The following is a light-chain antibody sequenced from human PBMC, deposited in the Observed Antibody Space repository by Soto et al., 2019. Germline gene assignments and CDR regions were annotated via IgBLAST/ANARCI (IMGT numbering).Light chain of an antibody. CDR3: QKYNWPPFT. J-gene: IGKJ3*01. Sequence: DIQMTQSPSSLSASVGDRVTISCRVSQGISDYLAWYQQKPGKAPRLLIYAASTLQSVVSVRVTGSGSGTDFTITISSLQPEDVATYYCQKYNWPPFTFGPGTKVDIK. CDR2: AAS. CDR1: QGISDY. V-gene: IGKV1-27*01.